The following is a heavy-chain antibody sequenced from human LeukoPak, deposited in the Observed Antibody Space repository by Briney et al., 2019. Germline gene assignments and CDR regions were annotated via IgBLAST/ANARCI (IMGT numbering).Heavy chain of an antibody. J-gene: IGHJ5*02. V-gene: IGHV4-39*01. CDR1: GFTFSSYS. CDR3: VRHFHGSGYVVDL. CDR2: IIYSGNT. D-gene: IGHD6-13*01. Sequence: TGGSLRLSCAASGFTFSSYSMNWIRQPPGRGLEWIGGIIYSGNTYYNPSLKSRVTISVDTTKNQFSLKLTSVTAADTAVYFCVRHFHGSGYVVDLWGQGTLVTVSS.